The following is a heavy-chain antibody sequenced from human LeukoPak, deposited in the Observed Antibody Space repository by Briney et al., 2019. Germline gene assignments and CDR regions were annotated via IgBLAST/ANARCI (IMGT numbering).Heavy chain of an antibody. V-gene: IGHV3-30*02. CDR3: AKDRVFTMVRGVPGY. D-gene: IGHD3-10*01. CDR2: IRYDGSNK. Sequence: PGGPLRLSCAASGFTFSSYGMHWVRQASGKGLEWVAFIRYDGSNKYYADSVKGRFTISRDNSKNTLYLQMNSLRAEDTAVYYCAKDRVFTMVRGVPGYWGQGTLVTVSS. J-gene: IGHJ4*02. CDR1: GFTFSSYG.